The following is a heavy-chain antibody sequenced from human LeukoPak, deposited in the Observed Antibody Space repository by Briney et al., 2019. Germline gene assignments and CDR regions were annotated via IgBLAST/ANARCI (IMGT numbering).Heavy chain of an antibody. J-gene: IGHJ4*02. CDR2: IIPILGIA. D-gene: IGHD3-22*01. CDR3: ARDSALYYYDSSGYSFDY. V-gene: IGHV1-69*04. CDR1: GGTFSSYT. Sequence: ASVKVFCKASGGTFSSYTISLVRQAPGQGLEWMGRIIPILGIANYAQKFQGRVTITADKSTSTAYMELSSLRSEDTAVYYCARDSALYYYDSSGYSFDYWGQGTLVTVSS.